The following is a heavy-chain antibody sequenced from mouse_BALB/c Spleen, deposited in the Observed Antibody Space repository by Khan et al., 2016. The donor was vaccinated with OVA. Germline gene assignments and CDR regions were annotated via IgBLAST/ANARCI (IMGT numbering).Heavy chain of an antibody. V-gene: IGHV3-2*02. CDR3: ARVYGGDFDY. J-gene: IGHJ2*01. CDR2: ISYSGNT. CDR1: GYSITSDYA. Sequence: VQLQQSGPGLVKPSQSLSLTCTVTGYSITSDYAWNWIRQFPGNKLEWMGFISYSGNTNYNPSLKSRISITRYPSKNQFFLQLNSVTTEDTATYYGARVYGGDFDYGGQGTTRTVSS. D-gene: IGHD1-1*01.